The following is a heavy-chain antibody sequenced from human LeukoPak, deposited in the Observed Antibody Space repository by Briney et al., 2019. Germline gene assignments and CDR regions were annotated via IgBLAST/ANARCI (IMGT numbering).Heavy chain of an antibody. D-gene: IGHD3-10*01. CDR3: ARDLRLPGSPAWFDP. CDR2: TSSSSSYI. V-gene: IGHV3-21*01. Sequence: GGSLRLSCAASGFTFSSYSMNWVRQAPGKGLEWVSSTSSSSSYIYYADSVKGRFTISRDNAKNSLYLQMNSLRAEDTAVYYCARDLRLPGSPAWFDPWGQGTLVTVSS. J-gene: IGHJ5*02. CDR1: GFTFSSYS.